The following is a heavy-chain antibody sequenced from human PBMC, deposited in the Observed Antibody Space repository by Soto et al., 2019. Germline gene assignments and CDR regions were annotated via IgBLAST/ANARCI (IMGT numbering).Heavy chain of an antibody. D-gene: IGHD2-2*01. CDR3: ARVYCSSTSCYGLSWFDP. V-gene: IGHV4-31*03. Sequence: PSETLSLTCTVSGGSISSGGYYWSWIRQHPGKGLEWIGYIYYSGSTYYNPSLKSRVTISVDTSKNQFSLKLSSVTAADTAVYYCARVYCSSTSCYGLSWFDPWGQGTLVTVSS. J-gene: IGHJ5*02. CDR2: IYYSGST. CDR1: GGSISSGGYY.